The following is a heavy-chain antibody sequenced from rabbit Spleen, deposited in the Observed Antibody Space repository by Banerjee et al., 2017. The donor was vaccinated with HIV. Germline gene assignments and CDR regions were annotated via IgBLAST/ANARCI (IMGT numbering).Heavy chain of an antibody. Sequence: EESGGGLVKPGASLTLTCTASGVSFSFSSYLCWVRQAPGKGLEWIACIDTGSNGFTYFASWAKGRFTISKTSSTTVTLQMTSLTAADTATYFCARDSGSSFSSYGMDLWGPGTLVTVS. CDR3: ARDSGSSFSSYGMDL. CDR2: IDTGSNGFT. J-gene: IGHJ6*01. CDR1: GVSFSFSSY. V-gene: IGHV1S40*01. D-gene: IGHD8-1*01.